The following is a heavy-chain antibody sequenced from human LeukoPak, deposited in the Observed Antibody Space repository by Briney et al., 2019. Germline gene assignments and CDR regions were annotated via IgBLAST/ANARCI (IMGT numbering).Heavy chain of an antibody. CDR3: ARSQRYGDYTGS. CDR1: AGSFSGYY. J-gene: IGHJ5*02. V-gene: IGHV4-34*01. Sequence: SETLSLTCAVYAGSFSGYYWGWFRQPPGKGLEWLGEINHSGSTNYNPSLKSRVTLSVDTSKNQFSLKLSSVTAADTAVYYCARSQRYGDYTGSWGEGALGTVSS. CDR2: INHSGST. D-gene: IGHD4-17*01.